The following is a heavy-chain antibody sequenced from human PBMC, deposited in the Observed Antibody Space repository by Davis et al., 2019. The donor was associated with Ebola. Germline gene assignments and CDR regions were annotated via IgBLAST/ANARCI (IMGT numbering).Heavy chain of an antibody. CDR2: IWYDGSNK. V-gene: IGHV3-33*01. Sequence: GESLKISCAASGFTFSSYGMHWVRQAPGKGLEWVAVIWYDGSNKYYADSVKGRFTISRDNAKNSLYLQMNSLRAEDTAVYYCAREARSYTMVRGVISACDYWGQGTLVTVSS. D-gene: IGHD3-10*01. J-gene: IGHJ4*02. CDR3: AREARSYTMVRGVISACDY. CDR1: GFTFSSYG.